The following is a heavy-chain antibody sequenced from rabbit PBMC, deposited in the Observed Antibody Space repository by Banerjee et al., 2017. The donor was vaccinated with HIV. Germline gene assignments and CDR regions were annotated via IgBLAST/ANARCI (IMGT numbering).Heavy chain of an antibody. CDR1: GFDFSSCGV. V-gene: IGHV1S40*01. J-gene: IGHJ4*01. CDR3: ARDFDL. Sequence: QSLEESGGDLVKPGASLTLTCTASGFDFSSCGVSWVRQAPGKGLEWIAYIYNGDGSTYYASWAKGRFTISKTSSTTVTLQMSSLTAADTATYFCARDFDLWGPGTLVTVS. CDR2: IYNGDGST.